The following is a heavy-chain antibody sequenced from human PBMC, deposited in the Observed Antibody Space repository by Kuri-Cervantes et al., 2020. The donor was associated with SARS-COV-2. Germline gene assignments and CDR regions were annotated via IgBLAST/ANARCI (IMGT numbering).Heavy chain of an antibody. J-gene: IGHJ4*02. CDR3: AREIITIFGVNFDY. V-gene: IGHV3-7*01. D-gene: IGHD3-3*01. Sequence: GESLKISCAASGFTFSSYWMSWVRQAPGKGLEWVANIKQDGSEKYYVDPVKGRFTISRDNAKNSLYLQMNSLRAEDTAVYYCAREIITIFGVNFDYWGQGTLVTVSS. CDR2: IKQDGSEK. CDR1: GFTFSSYW.